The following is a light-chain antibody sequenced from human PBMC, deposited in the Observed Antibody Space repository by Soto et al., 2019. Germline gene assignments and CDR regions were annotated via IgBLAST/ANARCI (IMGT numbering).Light chain of an antibody. V-gene: IGKV1-12*01. CDR1: QTISSW. Sequence: DIQMTQSPSTLSGSVGDRVTITCRASQTISSWLAWYQQKPGRAPKLLIYAASSLQSGVSSRFSGSGSGTDFTLTISSLQPEDFATYYCQQGNSFPFTFGPGTRWIS. J-gene: IGKJ3*01. CDR3: QQGNSFPFT. CDR2: AAS.